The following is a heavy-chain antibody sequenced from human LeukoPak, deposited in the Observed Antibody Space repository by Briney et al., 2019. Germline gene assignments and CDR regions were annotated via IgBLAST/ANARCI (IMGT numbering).Heavy chain of an antibody. J-gene: IGHJ4*02. CDR1: GVSISSYY. CDR2: IYYSGST. CDR3: ARAKTSGYSSSLDY. D-gene: IGHD6-13*01. Sequence: PSETLSLTCTASGVSISSYYWSWIRQPPGKGLEWIGYIYYSGSTNYNPSLKSRVTISVDTSKNQFSLKLSSVTAADTAVYYCARAKTSGYSSSLDYWGQGTLVTVSS. V-gene: IGHV4-59*01.